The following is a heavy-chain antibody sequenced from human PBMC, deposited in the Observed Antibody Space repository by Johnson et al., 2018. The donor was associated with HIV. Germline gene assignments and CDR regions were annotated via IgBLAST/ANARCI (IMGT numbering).Heavy chain of an antibody. J-gene: IGHJ3*02. CDR2: IYSGGST. CDR3: ARDPMVRGAGGFDI. V-gene: IGHV3-NL1*01. CDR1: GFTFSSYG. D-gene: IGHD3-10*01. Sequence: QEQLVESGGGVVQPGGSLRLSCAASGFTFSSYGMHWVRQAPGKGLEWVAFIYSGGSTYYADSVKGRFTISRDNSKNTLYLQMNSLRAEDTAVYYCARDPMVRGAGGFDIWGQGTMVTVSS.